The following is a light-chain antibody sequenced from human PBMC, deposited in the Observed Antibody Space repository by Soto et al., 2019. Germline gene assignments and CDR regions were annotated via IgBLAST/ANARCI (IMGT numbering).Light chain of an antibody. J-gene: IGKJ5*01. CDR2: GAS. V-gene: IGKV3-20*01. CDR3: QQYGSSPPIT. CDR1: QSVSISY. Sequence: EIVLTQSPGTLSLSPGERATLSCRASQSVSISYLAWYQQKPGQAPRLLIYGASSRATGIPDRFSGSGSGTDFTLTISRLEPEDFALYYCQQYGSSPPITFGQGTRLEIK.